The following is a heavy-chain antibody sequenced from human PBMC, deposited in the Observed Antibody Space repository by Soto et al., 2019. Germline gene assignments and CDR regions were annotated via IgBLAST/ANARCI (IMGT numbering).Heavy chain of an antibody. CDR1: GFTFSNAW. V-gene: IGHV3-15*01. CDR3: PTAEEETFAFDI. Sequence: EVQLVESGGGLVKPGGSLRLSCAASGFTFSNAWMSWVRQAPGKGLEWVGRIKSKTDGGTTDYAAPVKGRFTISRDDSKNTLYLQMNSLKTEDTAVYYCPTAEEETFAFDIWGHGTMVTVSS. CDR2: IKSKTDGGTT. J-gene: IGHJ3*02.